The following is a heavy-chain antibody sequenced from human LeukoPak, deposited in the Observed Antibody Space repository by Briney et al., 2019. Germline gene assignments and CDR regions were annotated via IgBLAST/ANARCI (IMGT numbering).Heavy chain of an antibody. CDR2: IYSGGST. V-gene: IGHV3-66*01. J-gene: IGHJ4*02. D-gene: IGHD3-10*01. CDR1: GFTVSSNY. Sequence: GGSLRLSCAASGFTVSSNYMSWVRQAPGKGLEWVSVIYSGGSTYYADSVKGRFTISRDNSKNTLYLQMNSLRAEDTAVYYCARDFTDGSGSYYNPLGYWGQGTLVTVSS. CDR3: ARDFTDGSGSYYNPLGY.